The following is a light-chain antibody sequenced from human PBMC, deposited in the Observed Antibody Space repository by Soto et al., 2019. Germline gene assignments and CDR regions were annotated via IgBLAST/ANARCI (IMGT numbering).Light chain of an antibody. Sequence: IELTQSPGTLSLSPGERATLSCRTSQSVSNTYVAWYQQKPGQAPRLLIYDTSSRVTGIPDRFSGSGSGTDFTLTISSLEPEDFAVYYCQQRSNWPPITFGQGTRLE. CDR3: QQRSNWPPIT. CDR1: QSVSNTY. V-gene: IGKV3D-20*02. CDR2: DTS. J-gene: IGKJ5*01.